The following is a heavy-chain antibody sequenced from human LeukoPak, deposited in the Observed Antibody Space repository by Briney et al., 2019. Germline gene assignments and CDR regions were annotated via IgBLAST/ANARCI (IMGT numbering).Heavy chain of an antibody. Sequence: GGSLILSCAASGFTFSSYSMNWVRQAPGKGLEWVSSISSSGSYIYSADSVKGRFTISRDNAKNSLYLQMNSLRAEDTAVYYCARGLDGVATISNDYWGQGTLVTVSS. V-gene: IGHV3-21*01. D-gene: IGHD5-12*01. CDR3: ARGLDGVATISNDY. J-gene: IGHJ4*02. CDR2: ISSSGSYI. CDR1: GFTFSSYS.